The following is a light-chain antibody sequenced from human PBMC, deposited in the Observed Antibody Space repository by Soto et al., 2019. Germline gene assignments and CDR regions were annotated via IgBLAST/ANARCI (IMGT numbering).Light chain of an antibody. CDR1: HSVSSN. V-gene: IGKV3-15*01. J-gene: IGKJ1*01. Sequence: EIVMTQSPATLSVSPGERATLSCRASHSVSSNLAWYQQKPGQAPRLLIYGASTRATGIPARFSGSGSGTAFTLTISSLQSEDFAVYYCQQYNNWWTFGQGTKVEIK. CDR3: QQYNNWWT. CDR2: GAS.